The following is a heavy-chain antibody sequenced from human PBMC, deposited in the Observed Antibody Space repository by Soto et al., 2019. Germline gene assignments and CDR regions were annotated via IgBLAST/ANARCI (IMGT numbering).Heavy chain of an antibody. V-gene: IGHV3-30*18. D-gene: IGHD3-10*01. CDR1: GFTFSSYG. CDR3: AKETVPLWFGESAFDI. CDR2: ISYDGSNK. Sequence: GGSLRLSCAASGFTFSSYGMHWVRQAPGKGLEWVAVISYDGSNKYYADSVKGRFTISRDNSKNTLYLQMNSLRAEDTAVYYCAKETVPLWFGESAFDIWGQGTMVTVSS. J-gene: IGHJ3*02.